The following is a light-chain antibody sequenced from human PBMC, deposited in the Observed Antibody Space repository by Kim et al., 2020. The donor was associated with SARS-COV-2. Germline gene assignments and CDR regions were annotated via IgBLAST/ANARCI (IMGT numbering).Light chain of an antibody. Sequence: ASVGERATIPCRASRDIMTDLGWNQQNPGRAPKRLIYGACSLQSGVPSRFRGSGSGTEFTLTISSVQPEDIATYFCLQHSTHPITLGQGTRLEIK. CDR3: LQHSTHPIT. CDR1: RDIMTD. V-gene: IGKV1-17*01. CDR2: GAC. J-gene: IGKJ5*01.